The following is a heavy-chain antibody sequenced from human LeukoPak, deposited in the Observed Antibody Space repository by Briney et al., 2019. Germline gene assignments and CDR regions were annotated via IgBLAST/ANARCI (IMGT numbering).Heavy chain of an antibody. V-gene: IGHV3-11*04. D-gene: IGHD5-24*01. J-gene: IGHJ4*03. CDR2: ISSSGSTI. CDR3: AKLLRDVTIYDF. Sequence: GGSLRLSCAASGFTFSDYYVSWIRQAPGKGLEWVSYISSSGSTIYYADSVKGRFTISRDNAKNSLYLQMNSLRVEDTAVYYCAKLLRDVTIYDFWGHGDLVTVSS. CDR1: GFTFSDYY.